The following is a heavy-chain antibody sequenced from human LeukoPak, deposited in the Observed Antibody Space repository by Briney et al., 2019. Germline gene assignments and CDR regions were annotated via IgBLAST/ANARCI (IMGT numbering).Heavy chain of an antibody. J-gene: IGHJ2*01. CDR2: FDPEDGET. CDR1: GYTLTELS. Sequence: ASVKVSCKVSGYTLTELSIHWVRQAPGKGLEWMGGFDPEDGETIYAQKFQGRVTMTEDTSTDTAYMELSSLRSEDTAVYYCATSGYCSSTSCPHWYFDLWGRGTLVTVSS. CDR3: ATSGYCSSTSCPHWYFDL. D-gene: IGHD2-2*01. V-gene: IGHV1-24*01.